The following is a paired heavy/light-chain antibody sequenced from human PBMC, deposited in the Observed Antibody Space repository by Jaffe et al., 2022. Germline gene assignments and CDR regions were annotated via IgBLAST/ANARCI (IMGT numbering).Heavy chain of an antibody. V-gene: IGHV2-5*01. CDR1: GFSLNTTGVG. CDR2: IYWHDDK. J-gene: IGHJ6*03. D-gene: IGHD2-2*01. Sequence: QITLKESGPTLVKPTQTLTLTCTFSGFSLNTTGVGVGWIRQPPGKALEWLALIYWHDDKRYSPSLQTRLTITKDTSKNQVVLTMTNMDPVDTGTYYCARIPSCTSPTCVPDYYHYMDVWGKGATVTVSS. CDR3: ARIPSCTSPTCVPDYYHYMDV.
Light chain of an antibody. CDR1: HNIGNN. CDR2: GAS. V-gene: IGKV3-15*01. J-gene: IGKJ2*01. Sequence: IVMTQSPATLSVSPGARPSLSCRASHNIGNNLAWYQHKPGQAPRLLIYGASSRATGVPARFRGSGSGTDFTLTISSLQSEDFAVYYCQQYNHWPPYSFGQGTRLEIK. CDR3: QQYNHWPPYS.